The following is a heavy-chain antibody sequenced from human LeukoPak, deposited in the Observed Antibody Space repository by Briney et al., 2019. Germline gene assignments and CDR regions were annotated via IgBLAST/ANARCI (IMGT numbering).Heavy chain of an antibody. CDR2: INPSGGST. D-gene: IGHD3-22*01. Sequence: GASVKVSCKASGYTFTSYYMHWVRQAPGQGLEWMGIINPSGGSTSYAQKFQGRVTMTRDTSTSTVYMELSSLRSEDTAVYYCAGGGVTMIVVVRVNGVDYWGQGTLVTVSS. V-gene: IGHV1-46*01. J-gene: IGHJ4*02. CDR3: AGGGVTMIVVVRVNGVDY. CDR1: GYTFTSYY.